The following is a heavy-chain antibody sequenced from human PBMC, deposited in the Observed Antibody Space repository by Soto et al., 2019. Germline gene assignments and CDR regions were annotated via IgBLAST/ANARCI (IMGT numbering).Heavy chain of an antibody. CDR2: INHSGST. CDR3: ARAERRAVAGTGPNY. D-gene: IGHD6-19*01. V-gene: IGHV4-34*01. CDR1: DGSFSGYY. J-gene: IGHJ4*02. Sequence: PSETLSLTCTVYDGSFSGYYSSWILQPPDKGLEWIGEINHSGSTNYNPSLKSRVTISVDTSKNQFSLKLSSVTAADTAVYYCARAERRAVAGTGPNYWGQGTLVTVSS.